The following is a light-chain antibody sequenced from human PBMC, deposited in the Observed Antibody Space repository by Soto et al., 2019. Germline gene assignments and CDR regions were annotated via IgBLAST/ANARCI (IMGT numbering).Light chain of an antibody. CDR2: GAS. V-gene: IGKV3-20*01. CDR1: QSVSSN. CDR3: QQYGSSPPIT. Sequence: EIVMTTSPATLSVSPVERATLSCMASQSVSSNLAWYQQKPGQAPRLLIYGASSRTAGIPDRFSGSGSGTDFTLTISRLEPEDFAVYYCQQYGSSPPITCGQGTRRAIK. J-gene: IGKJ5*01.